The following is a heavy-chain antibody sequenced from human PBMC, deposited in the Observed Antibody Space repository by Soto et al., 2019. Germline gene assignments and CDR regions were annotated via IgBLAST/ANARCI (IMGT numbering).Heavy chain of an antibody. CDR3: AKPRRSGWYYFDY. J-gene: IGHJ4*02. CDR2: ISGSGGST. Sequence: GGSLSLSCAASGFTFSSYAMSWVRQAPGKGLEWVSAISGSGGSTYYADSVKGRFTISRDNSKNTLYLQMNSLRAEDTAVYYCAKPRRSGWYYFDYWGQGTLVTVSS. CDR1: GFTFSSYA. D-gene: IGHD6-19*01. V-gene: IGHV3-23*01.